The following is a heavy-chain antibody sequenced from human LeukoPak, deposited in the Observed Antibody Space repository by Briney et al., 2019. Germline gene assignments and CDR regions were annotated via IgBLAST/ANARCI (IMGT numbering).Heavy chain of an antibody. CDR3: ARGLSAIVY. V-gene: IGHV4-34*01. Sequence: SEALSLTCAVYGGSFSGYYWSWIRQPPGKGLEWIGEINHSGSTNYNPSLKSRVTISVDTSKNQFSLKLSSVTAADTAVYYCARGLSAIVYWGQGTLVTVSS. J-gene: IGHJ4*02. CDR2: INHSGST. CDR1: GGSFSGYY. D-gene: IGHD2-15*01.